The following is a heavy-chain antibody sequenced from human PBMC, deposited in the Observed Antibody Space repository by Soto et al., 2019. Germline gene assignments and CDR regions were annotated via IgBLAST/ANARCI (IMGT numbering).Heavy chain of an antibody. CDR3: AREPMGITMVRGVLDY. D-gene: IGHD3-10*01. CDR1: GGSISSGGYY. J-gene: IGHJ4*02. CDR2: IYYSGST. V-gene: IGHV4-31*03. Sequence: QVQLQESGPGLVKPSQTLSLTCTVSGGSISSGGYYWSWIRQHPGKGLEWIGYIYYSGSTYYNPTLKSRVTISVDTSKNQFSLKLSSVTAADTAVYYCAREPMGITMVRGVLDYWGQGTLVTVSS.